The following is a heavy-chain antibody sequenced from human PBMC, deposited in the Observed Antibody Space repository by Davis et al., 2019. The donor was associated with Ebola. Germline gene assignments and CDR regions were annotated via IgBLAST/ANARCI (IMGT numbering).Heavy chain of an antibody. D-gene: IGHD3-10*01. V-gene: IGHV3-21*01. CDR3: ARVLSYYYGSGTFRGYGMDV. Sequence: GESLKISCAASGFTFSSYSMNWVRQAPGKGLEWVSSISSSSSYIYYADSVKGRFTISRDNAKNSLYLQMNSLRAEDTAVYYCARVLSYYYGSGTFRGYGMDVWGQGTTVTVSS. CDR1: GFTFSSYS. CDR2: ISSSSSYI. J-gene: IGHJ6*02.